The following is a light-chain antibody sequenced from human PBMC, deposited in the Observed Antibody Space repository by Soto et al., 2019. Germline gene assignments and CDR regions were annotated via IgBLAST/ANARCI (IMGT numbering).Light chain of an antibody. CDR3: QQRSNWPSLT. CDR1: QSVGSY. J-gene: IGKJ4*01. Sequence: ELVLIHSPATLSLSPGERATLSCRASQSVGSYLAWYQHKPGQAPRLLISDASNRATGIPARFSGSGSETDFTLTISSLEPEDSAVYYCQQRSNWPSLTFGGGTKVDIK. V-gene: IGKV3-11*01. CDR2: DAS.